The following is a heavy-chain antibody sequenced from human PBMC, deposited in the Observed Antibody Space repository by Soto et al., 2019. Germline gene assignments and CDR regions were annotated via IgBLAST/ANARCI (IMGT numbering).Heavy chain of an antibody. Sequence: PSETLSLTCTVSGGSISSSSYYWGWIRQPPGKGLEWIGNVYYGGSTYYNPSLKSRVTISVETSKSQISLKLSSVTAADTAVYYCAGGDYYHSGGYYFYYYTMDVWGQGTTVTVSS. D-gene: IGHD3-22*01. CDR2: VYYGGST. CDR3: AGGDYYHSGGYYFYYYTMDV. J-gene: IGHJ6*02. CDR1: GGSISSSSYY. V-gene: IGHV4-39*01.